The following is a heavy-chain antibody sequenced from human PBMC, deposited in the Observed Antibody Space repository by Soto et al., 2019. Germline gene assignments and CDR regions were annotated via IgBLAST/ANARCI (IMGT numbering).Heavy chain of an antibody. V-gene: IGHV2-5*01. CDR2: IYWNDDK. J-gene: IGHJ2*01. D-gene: IGHD1-26*01. CDR1: GFSLSTSRVG. Sequence: QITLKESGPTLVKPTQTLPLTCTFSGFSLSTSRVGVGWIRHPPGKALEWLALIYWNDDKRYSPSLKSRITIPKDTAKPEVVLRMTTVDPVDPATYCRAHRPVVGDNNVELWGSGTLFTFSS. CDR3: AHRPVVGDNNVEL.